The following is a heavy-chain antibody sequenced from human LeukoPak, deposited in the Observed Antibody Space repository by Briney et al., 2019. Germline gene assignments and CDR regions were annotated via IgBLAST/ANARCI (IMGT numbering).Heavy chain of an antibody. CDR2: ISTQSGDT. V-gene: IGHV1-18*01. Sequence: ASVRVSCEAFGYTLTSYGFNWMRQAPGQGLEWMGWISTQSGDTNYAQKVQGRLTSTADRSTNTAYMELRSLRSDDTAVYYCARGAYGDIWGQGTMVTVSS. J-gene: IGHJ4*02. D-gene: IGHD3-9*01. CDR3: ARGAYGDI. CDR1: GYTLTSYG.